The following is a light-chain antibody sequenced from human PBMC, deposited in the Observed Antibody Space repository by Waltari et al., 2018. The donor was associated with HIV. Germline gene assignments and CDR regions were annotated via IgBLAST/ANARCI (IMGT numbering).Light chain of an antibody. CDR3: LLFFGGLWV. CDR1: TGAVTSDCY. CDR2: DTK. J-gene: IGLJ3*02. V-gene: IGLV7-43*01. Sequence: QTVVTQEPSLTVSPGGTVTLTCASNTGAVTSDCYPNWVQLRPGQPPTTLISDTKNQHPWTPDRFSGFLFGGKAALTMSGVKPEDEAEYYCLLFFGGLWVFGGGTKLTVL.